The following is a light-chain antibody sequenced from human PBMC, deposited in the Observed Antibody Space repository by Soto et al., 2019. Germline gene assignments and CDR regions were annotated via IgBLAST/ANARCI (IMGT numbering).Light chain of an antibody. CDR1: QSVSSY. J-gene: IGKJ2*01. Sequence: IVLTQSPATLSLSPRERATLSCRASQSVSSYLAWYQQKPGQAPRLLIYDASNRATGIPDSFSGSGSGTDFTLTISSLEPEDFAVYYCQQRSNWPLMYTFGQGTKLEIK. V-gene: IGKV3-11*01. CDR3: QQRSNWPLMYT. CDR2: DAS.